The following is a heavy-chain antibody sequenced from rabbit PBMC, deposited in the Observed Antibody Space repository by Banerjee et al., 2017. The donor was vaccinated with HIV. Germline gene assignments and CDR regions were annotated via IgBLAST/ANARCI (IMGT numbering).Heavy chain of an antibody. CDR1: GFSFSSGYY. CDR3: GRMGAGFNYGL. V-gene: IGHV1S45*01. J-gene: IGHJ4*01. CDR2: IWADGSNT. D-gene: IGHD3-1*01. Sequence: QEQLVESGGGLVQPEGSLTLTCTASGFSFSSGYYISWVRQAPGKGLEWIACIWADGSNTCYASWAKGRFTISKTSSTTVTLQMTSLTAADTATYFCGRMGAGFNYGLWGPGTLVTVS.